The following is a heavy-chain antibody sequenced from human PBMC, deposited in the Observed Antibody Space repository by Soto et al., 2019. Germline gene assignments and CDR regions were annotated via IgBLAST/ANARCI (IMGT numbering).Heavy chain of an antibody. V-gene: IGHV3-7*01. D-gene: IGHD2-21*01. CDR1: GFTFSNFW. Sequence: EVHLVESGGGLVQPGGSLRLSCAASGFTFSNFWMSWVRQPPGKGLEWVANIKHDGSETYYIDSVKGRFTISRDNADNLLYLQMSSLRVEDKAVYYCVREGVCNSGGCFSGLHSWGQGTLVTVSS. CDR3: VREGVCNSGGCFSGLHS. CDR2: IKHDGSET. J-gene: IGHJ4*02.